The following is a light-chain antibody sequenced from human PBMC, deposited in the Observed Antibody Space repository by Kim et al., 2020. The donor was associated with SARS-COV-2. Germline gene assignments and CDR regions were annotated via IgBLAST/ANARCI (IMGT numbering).Light chain of an antibody. V-gene: IGLV1-40*01. Sequence: QSALAQPPSVSGAPGQRVTISCTGSSSNIGAGSDVHWYQLLPESAPKLLIYTNTNRPSWVPDRFSASKSDTSASLAISGLQAEDEAHYYCQSYDNTLGGHVVFGGGTQLTVL. CDR1: SSNIGAGSD. J-gene: IGLJ2*01. CDR2: TNT. CDR3: QSYDNTLGGHVV.